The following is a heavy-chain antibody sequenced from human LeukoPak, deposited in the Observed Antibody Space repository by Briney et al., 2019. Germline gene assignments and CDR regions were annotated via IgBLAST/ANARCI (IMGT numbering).Heavy chain of an antibody. V-gene: IGHV4-61*02. Sequence: PSETLSLTCTVSGGSISSGSYYWSWIRQPAGKGLEWIGRIYTSGSTNYNPSLKSRVTISVDTSKNQFSLKLSSVTAADTAVYYCARDLSGLLMGHWFDPWGQGTLVTVSS. CDR2: IYTSGST. CDR3: ARDLSGLLMGHWFDP. D-gene: IGHD2-15*01. J-gene: IGHJ5*02. CDR1: GGSISSGSYY.